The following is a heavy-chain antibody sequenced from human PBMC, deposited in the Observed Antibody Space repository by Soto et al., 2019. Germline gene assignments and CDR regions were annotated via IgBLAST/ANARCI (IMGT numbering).Heavy chain of an antibody. D-gene: IGHD6-13*01. Sequence: GGSLRLSCAASGFTFSSYAMHWVRQAPGKGLEYVSAISSNGGSTYYADSVKGRFTISRDNSKNTLYLQMGSLRAEDMAVYYCARASRSWYACDIWGQGTMVTVSS. CDR3: ARASRSWYACDI. CDR2: ISSNGGST. J-gene: IGHJ3*02. CDR1: GFTFSSYA. V-gene: IGHV3-64*02.